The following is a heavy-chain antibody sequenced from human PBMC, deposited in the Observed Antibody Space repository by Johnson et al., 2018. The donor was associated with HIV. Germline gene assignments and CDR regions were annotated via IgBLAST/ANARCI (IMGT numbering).Heavy chain of an antibody. CDR3: ARSGRLHYSGWYWGGAFDS. CDR2: ISYDESNK. J-gene: IGHJ3*02. D-gene: IGHD6-19*01. V-gene: IGHV3-30-3*01. CDR1: GFTFSSYA. Sequence: QMLLVESGGGVVQPGRSLRLSCAASGFTFSSYAMHWVRQAPGKGLEWVAVISYDESNKDYADSVKGRFTISRDNSKNTLYLQMNSLRAEDTAVYYCARSGRLHYSGWYWGGAFDSWDQGTMVTVSS.